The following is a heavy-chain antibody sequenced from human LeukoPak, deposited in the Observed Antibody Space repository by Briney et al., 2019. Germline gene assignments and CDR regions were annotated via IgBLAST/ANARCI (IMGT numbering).Heavy chain of an antibody. Sequence: PSETLSHTCTVSGVSISTSYWSWIRQPPGKGLEWIGYIYYSGSTSYNPSLKSRVTISVDTSNNQFSLELTSVTAADTAFYYCARVKSGYSSGWYVDNWGQGTLVTVSS. V-gene: IGHV4-59*01. D-gene: IGHD6-19*01. CDR2: IYYSGST. CDR3: ARVKSGYSSGWYVDN. J-gene: IGHJ4*02. CDR1: GVSISTSY.